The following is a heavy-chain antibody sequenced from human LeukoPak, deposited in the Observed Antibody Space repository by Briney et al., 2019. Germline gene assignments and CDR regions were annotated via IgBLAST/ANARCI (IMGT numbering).Heavy chain of an antibody. D-gene: IGHD2-2*01. Sequence: GGSLRLSCTASGFTFGDYAMSWVRQAPGKGLEWVGFIRSKAYGGTTEYAASVKGRFTISRDDSKSIAYLQMNSLKTEDTAVYYCTYCSSTSCYHWFDPWGQGTLVTVSS. CDR2: IRSKAYGGTT. J-gene: IGHJ5*02. V-gene: IGHV3-49*04. CDR3: TYCSSTSCYHWFDP. CDR1: GFTFGDYA.